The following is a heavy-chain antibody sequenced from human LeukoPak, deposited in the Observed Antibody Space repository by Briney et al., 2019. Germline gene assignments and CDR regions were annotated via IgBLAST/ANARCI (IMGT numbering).Heavy chain of an antibody. D-gene: IGHD2-8*01. V-gene: IGHV3-7*01. CDR1: GFTFSSYW. CDR3: ARVNPLMAPGAFDI. J-gene: IGHJ3*02. Sequence: PGGSLRLSCAASGFTFSSYWMSWVRQAPGKGLEWVASIKKDGSERYYVASVKGRFTIARDNAKNSLYLQMDSLRAEDTAVYYCARVNPLMAPGAFDIWGQGTMVTVSS. CDR2: IKKDGSER.